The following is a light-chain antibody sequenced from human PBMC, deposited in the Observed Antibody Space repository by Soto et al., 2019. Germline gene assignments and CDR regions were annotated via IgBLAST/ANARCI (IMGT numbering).Light chain of an antibody. CDR3: QQHYSAPALT. V-gene: IGKV3-11*01. CDR1: QSVSSY. Sequence: EIVLTQSPATLSLSPGERATLSCRASQSVSSYLAWYQQKPGQAPRLLIYDASNRATGIPARFSGSGSGTDFTLTISSLEPEDFAVYYCQQHYSAPALTFGGGTKVEIK. CDR2: DAS. J-gene: IGKJ4*01.